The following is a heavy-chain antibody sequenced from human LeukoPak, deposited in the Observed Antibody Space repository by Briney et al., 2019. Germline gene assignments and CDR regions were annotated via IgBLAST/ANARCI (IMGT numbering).Heavy chain of an antibody. CDR2: ISYDGSNK. J-gene: IGHJ4*02. D-gene: IGHD3-9*01. CDR1: GFTFSSYA. Sequence: QPGGSLRPSCAASGFTFSSYAMHWVRQAPGKGLEWVAVISYDGSNKYYADSVKGRFTISRDNSKNTLYLQMNSLRAEDTAVYYCARPNLYYDILTQLDYWGQGTLVTVSS. V-gene: IGHV3-30-3*01. CDR3: ARPNLYYDILTQLDY.